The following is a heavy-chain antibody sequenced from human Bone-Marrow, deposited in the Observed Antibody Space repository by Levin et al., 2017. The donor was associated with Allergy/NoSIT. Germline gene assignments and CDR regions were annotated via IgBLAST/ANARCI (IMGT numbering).Heavy chain of an antibody. CDR3: ASIAHGSGYYYVDF. J-gene: IGHJ4*01. D-gene: IGHD3-22*01. CDR2: IYYTGNT. V-gene: IGHV4-59*01. Sequence: SETLSLTCTVSGGSISIYYWSWIRQSPGKGLEWIGYIYYTGNTKYNPSLQSRVTMSVDTSKKQFSLKMTSVTAADTAVYYCASIAHGSGYYYVDFWGQGTLVTVSS. CDR1: GGSISIYY.